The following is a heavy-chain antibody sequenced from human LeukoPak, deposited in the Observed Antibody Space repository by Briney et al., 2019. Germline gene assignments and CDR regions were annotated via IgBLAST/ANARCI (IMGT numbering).Heavy chain of an antibody. CDR2: IYTSGST. J-gene: IGHJ4*02. CDR3: ARDRDDNLFDY. Sequence: PSETPSLTCTVSGGSISSSSYYWSWIRQPAGKGLEWIGRIYTSGSTNYNPSLKSRVTISVNTSKNQFSLKLSSVTAADTAVYYCARDRDDNLFDYWGQRTLVTVSS. CDR1: GGSISSSSYY. V-gene: IGHV4-61*02. D-gene: IGHD1-14*01.